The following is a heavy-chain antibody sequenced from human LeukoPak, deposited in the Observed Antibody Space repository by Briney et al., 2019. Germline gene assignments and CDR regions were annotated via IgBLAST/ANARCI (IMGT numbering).Heavy chain of an antibody. CDR2: ISYDGSNK. CDR1: GFTFSNYG. J-gene: IGHJ4*02. Sequence: PGGSLRLSCAASGFTFSNYGIHWVRQAPGKGLEWVAGISYDGSNKNYADSVKGRFTISRDNSKNTLDLQMNSLRADDTAVYYCAKGAAAGSFDYWGQGTLVTVS. V-gene: IGHV3-30*18. CDR3: AKGAAAGSFDY. D-gene: IGHD6-13*01.